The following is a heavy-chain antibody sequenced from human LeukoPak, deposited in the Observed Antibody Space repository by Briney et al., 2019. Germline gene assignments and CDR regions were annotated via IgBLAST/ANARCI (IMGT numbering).Heavy chain of an antibody. D-gene: IGHD1-1*01. V-gene: IGHV4-34*01. J-gene: IGHJ5*02. Sequence: PSETLSLTCAVYGESFSAYSWNWIRQSPGKGLEWIGEINHSGSTNYNPSLKSRVTISVDTSKNQTSKRQFSLKLNSVTAADTAVYYCTRERSSPGINWFDPWGQGTLVTVSS. CDR1: GESFSAYS. CDR3: TRERSSPGINWFDP. CDR2: INHSGST.